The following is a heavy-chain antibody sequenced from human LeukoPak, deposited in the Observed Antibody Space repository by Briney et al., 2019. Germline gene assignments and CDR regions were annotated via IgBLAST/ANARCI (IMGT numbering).Heavy chain of an antibody. V-gene: IGHV4-39*01. CDR2: IYYSGST. J-gene: IGHJ4*02. D-gene: IGHD2-21*02. Sequence: SETLSLTCTVSGGSISSSSHSWGWIRQPPGKGLEWIGSIYYSGSTYYNPSLKSRVTISVDTSKNQFSLKLGSVTAADTAVYYCARDWANCGGDCSPFDYWGQGTLVTVSS. CDR1: GGSISSSSHS. CDR3: ARDWANCGGDCSPFDY.